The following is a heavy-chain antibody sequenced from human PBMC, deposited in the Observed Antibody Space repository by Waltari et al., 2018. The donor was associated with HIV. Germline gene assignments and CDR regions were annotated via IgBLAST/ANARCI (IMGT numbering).Heavy chain of an antibody. Sequence: DVQLVESGGGLVRPGGSLKLSCEVSGITFKNAWLSWVRQAPGQGLQWLGHVKSKSDGGTTDYAAPVRGRFTISADDFNDTVFLTMNSLKIEDTAIYYCTTFEMGTTRNYWGQGTLVTVSS. J-gene: IGHJ4*02. D-gene: IGHD2-15*01. CDR1: GITFKNAW. V-gene: IGHV3-15*05. CDR2: VKSKSDGGTT. CDR3: TTFEMGTTRNY.